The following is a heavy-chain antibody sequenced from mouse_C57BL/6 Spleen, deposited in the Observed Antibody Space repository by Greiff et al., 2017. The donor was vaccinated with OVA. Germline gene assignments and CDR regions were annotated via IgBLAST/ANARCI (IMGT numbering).Heavy chain of an antibody. V-gene: IGHV1-64*01. Sequence: QVQLQQPGAELVKPGASVKLSCKASGYTFTSYWMHWVKQRPGQGLEWIGMIHPNSGSTNYNEKFKTKATLTVDKSSSTAYMQLSSLTSEDSAVYYCARDSNDYAMDYWGQGTSVTVSS. J-gene: IGHJ4*01. CDR3: ARDSNDYAMDY. CDR2: IHPNSGST. D-gene: IGHD2-5*01. CDR1: GYTFTSYW.